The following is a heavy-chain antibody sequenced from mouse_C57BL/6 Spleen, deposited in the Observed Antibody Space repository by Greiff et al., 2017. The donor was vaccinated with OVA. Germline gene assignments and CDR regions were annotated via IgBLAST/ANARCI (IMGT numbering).Heavy chain of an antibody. Sequence: QVQLKQPGAELVRPGSSVKLSCKASGYTFTSYWMDWVKQRPGQGLEWIGNIYPSDSETHYNQKFKDKATLTVDKSSSTAYMQLSSLTSEDSAVYYCARDYYGSSGPFAYWGQGTLVTVSA. CDR3: ARDYYGSSGPFAY. D-gene: IGHD1-1*01. CDR1: GYTFTSYW. CDR2: IYPSDSET. J-gene: IGHJ3*01. V-gene: IGHV1-61*01.